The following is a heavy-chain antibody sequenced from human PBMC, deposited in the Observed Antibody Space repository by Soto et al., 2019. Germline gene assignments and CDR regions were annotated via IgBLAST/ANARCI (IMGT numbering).Heavy chain of an antibody. J-gene: IGHJ4*02. CDR1: GFTFSSYG. CDR2: ISYDGSNK. V-gene: IGHV3-30*18. CDR3: AKESVPAAMGDYIDYSNYVGLPYFDY. D-gene: IGHD2-2*01. Sequence: QVQLVESGGGVVQPGRSLRLSCAASGFTFSSYGMHWVRQAPGKGLEWVAVISYDGSNKYYADSVKGRFTISRDNSKNTLYLQMNSLRAGDTAVYYCAKESVPAAMGDYIDYSNYVGLPYFDYWGQGTLVTVSS.